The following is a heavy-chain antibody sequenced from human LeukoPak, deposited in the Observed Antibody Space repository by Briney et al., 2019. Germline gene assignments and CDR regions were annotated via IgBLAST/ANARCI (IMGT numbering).Heavy chain of an antibody. D-gene: IGHD2-2*01. J-gene: IGHJ4*02. CDR2: IHSDGAT. CDR1: GFTVSSNY. V-gene: IGHV3-53*01. CDR3: AKQRSEGIVVVPAATGY. Sequence: GGSLRLSCAASGFTVSSNYMSWVRQAPGKGLEWVSVIHSDGATHYADSVKGRFTISRDTSKNTLYLQMNSLRAEDTAVYYCAKQRSEGIVVVPAATGYWGQGTLVTVSS.